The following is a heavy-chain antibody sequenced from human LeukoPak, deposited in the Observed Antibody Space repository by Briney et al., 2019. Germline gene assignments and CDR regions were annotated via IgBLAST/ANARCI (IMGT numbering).Heavy chain of an antibody. V-gene: IGHV4-61*02. CDR3: ARDYDSP. D-gene: IGHD3-3*01. J-gene: IGHJ5*02. CDR2: IYTSGST. CDR1: GGSISSGSYY. Sequence: PSQTLSLTCTVSGGSISSGSYYWSWIRQPAGKGLEWIGRIYTSGSTNYNPSLKSRVTISVDTSKNQFSLKLSPVTAADTAVYYCARDYDSPWGQGTLVTVSS.